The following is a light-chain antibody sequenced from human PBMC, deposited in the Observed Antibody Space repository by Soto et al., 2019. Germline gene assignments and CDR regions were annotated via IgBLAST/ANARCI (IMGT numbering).Light chain of an antibody. V-gene: IGKV1-5*03. CDR1: QSFSRW. CDR2: KAS. CDR3: QQYYGYPYT. Sequence: DIQMTQSPSTLSASIGDRVTIPCRASQSFSRWLAWYQQKPGKAPKLLIFKASSLESGVPSRFSGSGSGTDFNLTIGSLQPDECATYYCQQYYGYPYTFGQGTKLEL. J-gene: IGKJ2*01.